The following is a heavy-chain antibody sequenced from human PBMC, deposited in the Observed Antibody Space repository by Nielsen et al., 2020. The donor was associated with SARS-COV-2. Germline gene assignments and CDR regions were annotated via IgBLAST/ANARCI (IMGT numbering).Heavy chain of an antibody. J-gene: IGHJ4*02. CDR1: GYTFTTYA. D-gene: IGHD3-10*01. CDR3: ARTNVGSGSYFDY. V-gene: IGHV1-69*13. Sequence: SVKVSCKASGYTFTTYAMYWVRQAPGQGLEWMGGIIPIFGTANYARKFQGRVTITADESTSTAYMELSSLRPEDTAVYYCARTNVGSGSYFDYWGQGTLVTVSS. CDR2: IIPIFGTA.